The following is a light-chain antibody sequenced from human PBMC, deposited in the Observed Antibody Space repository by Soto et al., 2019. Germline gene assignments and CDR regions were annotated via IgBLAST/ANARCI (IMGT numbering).Light chain of an antibody. V-gene: IGLV3-21*02. CDR3: TSYAGSNNLV. CDR2: DDS. CDR1: NIGSKS. J-gene: IGLJ2*01. Sequence: SYELTQPPSVSVAPGQTARITCGGNNIGSKSVHWYQQKPGQAPVLVVYDDSDRPSAVPDRFSGSKSGNTASLTVSGLQAEDEADYYCTSYAGSNNLVFGGGTKLTVL.